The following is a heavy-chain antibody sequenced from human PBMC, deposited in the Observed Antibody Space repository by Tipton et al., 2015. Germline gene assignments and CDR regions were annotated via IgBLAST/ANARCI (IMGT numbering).Heavy chain of an antibody. Sequence: TLSLTCAVSGGSISSSHWWTWVRQPPGKGLEWIGSISHSGNTYYNPSLKSRVTMSRDTSKNQFSLKLASVTAADTAVYYCACQDYDSLTRDYQTVDYWGQGTLVTVSS. CDR2: ISHSGNT. CDR3: ACQDYDSLTRDYQTVDY. CDR1: GGSISSSHW. D-gene: IGHD3-9*01. V-gene: IGHV4-4*02. J-gene: IGHJ4*02.